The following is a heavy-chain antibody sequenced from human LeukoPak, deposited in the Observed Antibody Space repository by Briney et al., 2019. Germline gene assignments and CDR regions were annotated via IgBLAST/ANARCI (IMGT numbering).Heavy chain of an antibody. CDR3: ATAGSSKNFDY. CDR1: GGTFSSYA. CDR2: IIPSGGST. V-gene: IGHV1-46*01. J-gene: IGHJ4*02. D-gene: IGHD6-19*01. Sequence: VKVSCKASGGTFSSYAISWVRQAPGQGLEWMGGIIPSGGSTSYAQKFQGRVTMTRDTSTSTVYMELSSLRSEDTAVYYCATAGSSKNFDYWGQGTLVTVSS.